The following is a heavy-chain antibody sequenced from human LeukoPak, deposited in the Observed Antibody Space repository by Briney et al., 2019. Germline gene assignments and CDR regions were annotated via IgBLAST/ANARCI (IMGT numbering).Heavy chain of an antibody. Sequence: SETLSLTCAVYGGSFSGYYWAWIRQPPGKGLEWIGSIYHIGTTYKNPSLKSRVSISVDASKKQFSLTMRSVTAADTAVYYCAREGTHSSTWYHWFDPWGQGTLVSVSS. CDR1: GGSFSGYY. CDR2: IYHIGTT. D-gene: IGHD6-13*01. V-gene: IGHV4-38-2*02. J-gene: IGHJ5*02. CDR3: AREGTHSSTWYHWFDP.